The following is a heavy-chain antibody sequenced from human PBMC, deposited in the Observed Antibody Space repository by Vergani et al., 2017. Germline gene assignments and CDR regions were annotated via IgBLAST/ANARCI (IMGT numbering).Heavy chain of an antibody. CDR3: ARDKRTAKGFLYYYYMDV. D-gene: IGHD2-2*01. J-gene: IGHJ6*03. CDR2: IYYSGST. Sequence: QVQLQESGPGLVKPSETLSLTCTVSGGSISSYYWSWIRQPPGKGLEWIGYIYYSGSTNYNPSLKSRVTISVDTSKTQFSLKLSSVTAADTAVYYCARDKRTAKGFLYYYYMDVWGKGTTVTVSS. V-gene: IGHV4-59*01. CDR1: GGSISSYY.